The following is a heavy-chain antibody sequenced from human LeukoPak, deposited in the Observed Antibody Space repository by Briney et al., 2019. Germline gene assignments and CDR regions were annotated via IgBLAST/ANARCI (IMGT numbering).Heavy chain of an antibody. CDR2: IDQDGSEI. Sequence: GGSLRLSCAASGFTFSNYWMTWVRQAPGKGLEWVANIDQDGSEIKYVDSVKGRFTISRDTAKTSLYLQMNSLRTEDTAVYYCARDRYRSGYYYYAFDIWGQGTMVTISS. CDR1: GFTFSNYW. CDR3: ARDRYRSGYYYYAFDI. V-gene: IGHV3-7*01. J-gene: IGHJ3*02. D-gene: IGHD3-22*01.